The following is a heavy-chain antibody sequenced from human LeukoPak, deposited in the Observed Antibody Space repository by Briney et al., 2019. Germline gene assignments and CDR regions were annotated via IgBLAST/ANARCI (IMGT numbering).Heavy chain of an antibody. CDR1: AFTFDDYA. CDR3: AKAVGESRFYFDY. D-gene: IGHD3-10*01. V-gene: IGHV3-9*01. J-gene: IGHJ4*02. Sequence: PGRPLRLSCAASAFTFDDYAMHWVRQAPGKGLEWVSGISWNSGSIGYADSVKGRFTISRDNAKNSLYLQMNSLRAEDTALYYSAKAVGESRFYFDYWGQGTLVTVSS. CDR2: ISWNSGSI.